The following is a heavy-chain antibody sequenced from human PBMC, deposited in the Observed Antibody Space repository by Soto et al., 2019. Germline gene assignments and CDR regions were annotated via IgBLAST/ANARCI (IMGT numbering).Heavy chain of an antibody. CDR1: GYTFTSSW. V-gene: IGHV5-51*01. J-gene: IGHJ4*02. CDR3: LSPDSSGYYPH. D-gene: IGHD3-22*01. CDR2: IYPDNSDT. Sequence: PGESLKISCKGSGYTFTSSWIGWVRQMPGKGLEWMGIIYPDNSDTRYSPSFQGQVTMSVDKSIRTAYLQWRSLKASDTAIYYCLSPDSSGYYPHWGQGTLVTVSS.